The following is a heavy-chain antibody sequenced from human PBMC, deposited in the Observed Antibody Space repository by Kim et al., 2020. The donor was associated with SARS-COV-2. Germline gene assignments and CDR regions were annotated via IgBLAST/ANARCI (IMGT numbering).Heavy chain of an antibody. D-gene: IGHD3-10*01. CDR3: ARNFGSATMIGDV. J-gene: IGHJ3*01. CDR2: IRSDESKR. CDR1: GFTFSPFA. Sequence: GGSLRLSCTASGFTFSPFAMHWVRQAPGKGLEWVAVIRSDESKRYYAESVKDRFTISRDNSKNTLYLQMNSPRAEDTAIYYCARNFGSATMIGDVWGLGT. V-gene: IGHV3-33*01.